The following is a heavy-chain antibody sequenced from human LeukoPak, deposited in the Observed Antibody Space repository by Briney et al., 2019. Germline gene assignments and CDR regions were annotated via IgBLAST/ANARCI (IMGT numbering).Heavy chain of an antibody. CDR1: GGTFSSHA. CDR2: IIPIFGTA. J-gene: IGHJ6*03. V-gene: IGHV1-69*01. CDR3: ARTGTVDTDMHYMDV. Sequence: GSSVKVSCKASGGTFSSHAISWVRQAPGQGLEWMGGIIPIFGTANYAQKFQGRVTITADESTSTAYMELSSLRSEDTAVYYCARTGTVDTDMHYMDVWGKGTTVTASS. D-gene: IGHD5-18*01.